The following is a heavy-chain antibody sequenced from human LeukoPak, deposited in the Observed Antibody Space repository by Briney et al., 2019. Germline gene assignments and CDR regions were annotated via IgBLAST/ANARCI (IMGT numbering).Heavy chain of an antibody. CDR2: ISFSGSNI. CDR1: GFTFSSYE. J-gene: IGHJ6*04. Sequence: PGGSLRLSCAASGFTFSSYEMNWVRQAPGKGLEWVSYISFSGSNIYYADSVKGRFTISRDNAKNSLYLQMNSLRAEDTAVYYCAELGITMIGGVWGKGTTVTISS. D-gene: IGHD3-10*02. CDR3: AELGITMIGGV. V-gene: IGHV3-48*03.